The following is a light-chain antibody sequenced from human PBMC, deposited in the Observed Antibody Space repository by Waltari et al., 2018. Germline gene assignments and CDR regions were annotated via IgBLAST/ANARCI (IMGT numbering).Light chain of an antibody. CDR2: VVN. J-gene: IGLJ3*02. Sequence: QSALTQPASVSGSPGQSIIISCAGTNNDVRAYNYLHWFQHHPGKAPKLIIHVVNKRPSGVSSRFSASKSDNTASLTISGLQAEDEANYYCTSFRSGASWVFGGGTTLTVL. CDR3: TSFRSGASWV. V-gene: IGLV2-14*03. CDR1: NNDVRAYNY.